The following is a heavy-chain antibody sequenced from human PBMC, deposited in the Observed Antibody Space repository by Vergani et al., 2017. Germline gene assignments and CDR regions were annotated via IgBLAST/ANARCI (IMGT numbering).Heavy chain of an antibody. D-gene: IGHD6-13*01. CDR2: ISGSNGNT. CDR3: ARDAGYSLDY. V-gene: IGHV1-18*01. CDR1: GYTFTSYR. J-gene: IGHJ4*02. Sequence: QVQLVQSGAEAKKPGASVKVSCKASGYTFTSYRVSWVRQAPGQGLQWMGWISGSNGNTNYAQTFQGRVTLTTDTSTSTVYMDLRSLRSDDTAMYYCARDAGYSLDYWGQGTQVIVSS.